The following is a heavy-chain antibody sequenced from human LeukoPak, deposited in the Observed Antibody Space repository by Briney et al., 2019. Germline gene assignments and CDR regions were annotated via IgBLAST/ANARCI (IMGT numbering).Heavy chain of an antibody. CDR1: GGSISSYY. CDR3: ARAHRPNYYDSSGYYSPYYFDY. V-gene: IGHV4-59*01. CDR2: TYYSGST. D-gene: IGHD3-22*01. J-gene: IGHJ4*02. Sequence: SETLSLTCTVSGGSISSYYWSWIRQPPGKGLEWIGYTYYSGSTNYNPSLKSRVTISVDTSKNQFSLKLSSVTAADTAVYYCARAHRPNYYDSSGYYSPYYFDYWGQGTLVTVSS.